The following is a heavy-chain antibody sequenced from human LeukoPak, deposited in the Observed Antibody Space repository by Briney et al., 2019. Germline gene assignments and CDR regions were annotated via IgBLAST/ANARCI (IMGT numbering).Heavy chain of an antibody. CDR3: AKDRRSGSYSTLDY. D-gene: IGHD1-26*01. Sequence: GGSLRLSCAASGFTFSSDAMSWVRQAPGKGLEWVSAISASGVSTYYADSVKGRFTISRDYSKNTLYLQMNSLRAEDTAVYYCAKDRRSGSYSTLDYWGQGTLVTVSS. J-gene: IGHJ4*02. CDR1: GFTFSSDA. V-gene: IGHV3-23*01. CDR2: ISASGVST.